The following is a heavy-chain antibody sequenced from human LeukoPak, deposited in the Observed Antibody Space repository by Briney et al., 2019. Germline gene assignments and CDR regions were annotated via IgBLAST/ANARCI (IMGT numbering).Heavy chain of an antibody. CDR2: INAGNGNT. V-gene: IGHV1-3*01. J-gene: IGHJ4*02. D-gene: IGHD6-19*01. CDR3: ARDQSGSGWESYFDY. Sequence: INAGNGNTKYSQKFQGRVTITRDTSASTAYMELSSLRSEDTAVYYCARDQSGSGWESYFDYWGQGTLVTVSS.